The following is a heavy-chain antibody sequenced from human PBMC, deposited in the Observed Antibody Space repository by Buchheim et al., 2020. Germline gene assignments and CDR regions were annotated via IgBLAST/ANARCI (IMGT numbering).Heavy chain of an antibody. CDR3: ARVVITFGGVLYFDY. Sequence: QVQLQESGPGLVKPSQTLSLTCAVSGGSISSGGYSWSWIRQPPGEGLECIGYIYYSGSTYYNPSLKSRVTISRDTSKNPLSQELSSMTAADTAVYYCARVVITFGGVLYFDYWGQGTL. V-gene: IGHV4-30-4*07. CDR1: GGSISSGGYS. D-gene: IGHD3-16*01. J-gene: IGHJ4*02. CDR2: IYYSGST.